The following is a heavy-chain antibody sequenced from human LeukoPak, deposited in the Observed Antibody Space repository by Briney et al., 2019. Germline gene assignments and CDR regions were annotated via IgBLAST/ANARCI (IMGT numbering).Heavy chain of an antibody. Sequence: GGSLRLSCAASGFTFSTYAMTWVRQAAEKGLEWVSIINAGGGETYYADSVKGRFTISRDNSKNTLYLQMNSLRVEDTAVYDCGRDPNGDYFGAFEFWGQETLVTVSA. D-gene: IGHD4-17*01. CDR3: GRDPNGDYFGAFEF. CDR2: INAGGGET. V-gene: IGHV3-23*01. J-gene: IGHJ3*01. CDR1: GFTFSTYA.